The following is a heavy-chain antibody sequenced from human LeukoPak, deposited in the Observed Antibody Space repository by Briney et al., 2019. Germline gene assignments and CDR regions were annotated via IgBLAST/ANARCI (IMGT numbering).Heavy chain of an antibody. D-gene: IGHD6-13*01. Sequence: SETLSLTCTVSGGSMRSYYWSWIRQPPGKAPEWIGYIYYTGSTNYNPSLKSRVTISLDTSKNQFSLNLISVTAADTAMYYCAREVSSWSFDLWGQGTLVTVSP. V-gene: IGHV4-59*01. J-gene: IGHJ4*02. CDR3: AREVSSWSFDL. CDR1: GGSMRSYY. CDR2: IYYTGST.